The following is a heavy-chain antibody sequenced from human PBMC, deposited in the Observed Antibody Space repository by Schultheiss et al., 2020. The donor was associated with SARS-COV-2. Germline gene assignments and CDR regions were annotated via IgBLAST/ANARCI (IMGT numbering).Heavy chain of an antibody. CDR1: GGSFSGYY. D-gene: IGHD2-15*01. CDR2: IFYIGST. V-gene: IGHV4-34*01. J-gene: IGHJ4*02. Sequence: SETLSLTCAVYGGSFSGYYWSWIRQPPGKGLEWIGYIFYIGSTCYNPSLRSLVTISVDTSKKQFSLKLSSVTAADTAVYYCARGRGYYFDYWGQGTLVTVSS. CDR3: ARGRGYYFDY.